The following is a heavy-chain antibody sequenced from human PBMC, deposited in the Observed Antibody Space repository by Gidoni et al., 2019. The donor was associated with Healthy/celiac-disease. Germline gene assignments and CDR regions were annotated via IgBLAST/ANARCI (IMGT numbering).Heavy chain of an antibody. CDR2: IKHSGST. CDR1: GGSFRCYY. J-gene: IGHJ4*02. V-gene: IGHV4-34*01. Sequence: QVQLQQWGAGLLKPSENMSLNCAVYGGSFRCYYWRWIRPPPGKGLEWLGEIKHSGSTNYHPSLKSRVTISVDTSKNQFSLKLSSVTAADTAVYYCARRKSIAARPLGYWGQGTLVTVSS. D-gene: IGHD6-6*01. CDR3: ARRKSIAARPLGY.